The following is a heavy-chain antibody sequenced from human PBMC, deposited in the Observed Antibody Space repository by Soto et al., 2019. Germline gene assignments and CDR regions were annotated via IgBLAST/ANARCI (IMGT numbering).Heavy chain of an antibody. CDR3: AVGVPAAMDYYSYGMDV. Sequence: GLEWMGWINPNSGGTNYAQKFQGWVTMTRDTSISTAYMELSRLRSDDTAVYYCAVGVPAAMDYYSYGMDVWGQGTTVNGSS. V-gene: IGHV1-2*04. CDR2: INPNSGGT. D-gene: IGHD2-2*01. J-gene: IGHJ6*02.